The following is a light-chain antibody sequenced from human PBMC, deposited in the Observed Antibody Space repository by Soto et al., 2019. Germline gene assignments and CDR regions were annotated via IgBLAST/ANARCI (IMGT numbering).Light chain of an antibody. CDR2: GAS. Sequence: EIVLTQSPVTLSLSPGERATLSCRASQSVSSSYLSWYQQKPGQAPRLLIYGASSRATGIPDRFSGSGSGTDFTLTISSLQPEDFALYYCQQYGSSPLTFGGGTKVEIK. J-gene: IGKJ4*01. CDR3: QQYGSSPLT. CDR1: QSVSSSY. V-gene: IGKV3-20*01.